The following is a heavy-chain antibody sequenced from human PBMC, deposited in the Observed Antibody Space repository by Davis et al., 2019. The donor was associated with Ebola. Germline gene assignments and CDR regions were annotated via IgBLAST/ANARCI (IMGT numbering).Heavy chain of an antibody. J-gene: IGHJ4*02. D-gene: IGHD6-19*01. Sequence: GESLKISCAASGFTFSSYAMSWVRQAPGKGLEWVSAISGSGGGTYYGDSVKGRFTISRDNSKNTLYLQMNSLRAADTAVYYCAKVYSSGWNFFDYWGQGTLVTVSS. V-gene: IGHV3-23*01. CDR1: GFTFSSYA. CDR2: ISGSGGGT. CDR3: AKVYSSGWNFFDY.